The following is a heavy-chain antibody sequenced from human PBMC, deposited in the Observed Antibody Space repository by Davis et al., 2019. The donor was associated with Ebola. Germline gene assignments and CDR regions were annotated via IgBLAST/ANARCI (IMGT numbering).Heavy chain of an antibody. CDR2: INHSGST. D-gene: IGHD4-23*01. V-gene: IGHV4-39*07. J-gene: IGHJ6*02. Sequence: MPSETLSLTCTVSGGSISSSSYYWSWIRQPPGKGLEWIGEINHSGSTNYNPSLKSRVTISVDTSKNQFSLKLSSVTAADTAVYYCARVRMTTVVRTYYYYGMDVWGQGTTVTVSS. CDR3: ARVRMTTVVRTYYYYGMDV. CDR1: GGSISSSSYY.